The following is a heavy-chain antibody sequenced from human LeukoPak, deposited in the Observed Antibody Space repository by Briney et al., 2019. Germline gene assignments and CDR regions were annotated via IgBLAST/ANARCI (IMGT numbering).Heavy chain of an antibody. D-gene: IGHD5-24*01. CDR2: ISAGGGST. Sequence: PGGSLRLSCAASGFTFSNYAMSWVRQAPGKGLEGVSGISAGGGSTYYADSVKGRFTISRDSSKNTLYLQMNSLRAEDTAVYYCAKSGYTRFDYWGQGTLVTVSS. V-gene: IGHV3-23*01. J-gene: IGHJ4*02. CDR3: AKSGYTRFDY. CDR1: GFTFSNYA.